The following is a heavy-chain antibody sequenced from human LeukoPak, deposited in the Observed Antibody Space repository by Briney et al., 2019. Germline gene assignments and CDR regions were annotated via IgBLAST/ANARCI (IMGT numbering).Heavy chain of an antibody. J-gene: IGHJ4*02. V-gene: IGHV2-5*02. D-gene: IGHD1-20*01. CDR3: ALRRSGYDWNHGDFDY. CDR1: GFSLTTRPLG. CDR2: IYWDDDK. Sequence: SGPTLVKPTQPLTLTCSFSGFSLTTRPLGVGWIRQPPGKALEWLAVIYWDDDKRYNPSLKTRLTVTTATSKNQVVLIRTNMAPVDTATYYCALRRSGYDWNHGDFDYCGQGTLVTVSS.